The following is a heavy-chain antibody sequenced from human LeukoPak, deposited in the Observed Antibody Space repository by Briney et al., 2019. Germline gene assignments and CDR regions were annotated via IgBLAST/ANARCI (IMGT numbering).Heavy chain of an antibody. CDR1: GVTFSSYS. CDR2: ISSSSTTI. J-gene: IGHJ4*02. Sequence: GGSLRLSCAASGVTFSSYSMNWVRQAPGKGLERVSFISSSSTTIYYSDSVKGRFTISRDNAKNSLYLQVNSLRDEDTAVYYCAKSESYRFDYWGQGTLVTVSS. CDR3: AKSESYRFDY. V-gene: IGHV3-48*02. D-gene: IGHD1-26*01.